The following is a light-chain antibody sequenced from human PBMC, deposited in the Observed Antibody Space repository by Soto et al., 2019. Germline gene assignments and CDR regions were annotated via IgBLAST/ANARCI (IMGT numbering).Light chain of an antibody. V-gene: IGLV4-69*01. CDR3: QRGDAAIVV. J-gene: IGLJ2*01. Sequence: QAVLTQSPSATASLGASVKLTCTLSSGHSIYAIAWHQQQPEKGPRFLMKVNSDGSHTKGDGIPDRFSGSSSGAERHLTISAIKSGDGADYFGQRGDAAIVVFGGGTKFTAL. CDR2: VNSDGSH. CDR1: SGHSIYA.